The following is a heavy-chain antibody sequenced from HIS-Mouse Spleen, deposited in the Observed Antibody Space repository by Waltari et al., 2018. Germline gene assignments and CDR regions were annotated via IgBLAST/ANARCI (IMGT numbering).Heavy chain of an antibody. CDR1: GGSISSSSYY. D-gene: IGHD5-12*01. CDR2: SYYSGST. V-gene: IGHV4-39*07. J-gene: IGHJ4*02. CDR3: ARGPNDSRDIVATIFDY. Sequence: QLQLQESGPGLVKPSETLSLTCTVSGGSISSSSYYWGWIRQPPGKGLEWIGSSYYSGSTYTRPSLKSRVTISVDTSKNQFSLKLSSETAADTAVYYCARGPNDSRDIVATIFDYWGQGTLVTVSS.